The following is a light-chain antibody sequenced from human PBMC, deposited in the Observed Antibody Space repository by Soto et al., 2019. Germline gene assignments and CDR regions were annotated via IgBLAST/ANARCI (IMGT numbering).Light chain of an antibody. J-gene: IGKJ5*01. CDR3: QQLNSYPQVT. Sequence: DIQLTQSPSSLSASVGDRVTITCRTSQSINNYLHWYQHIPGKAPRLLIYAASTLQSGVPARFSGSGSGTEYTLTFSCLQPEEFAADYCQQLNSYPQVTFGQGTVLEIK. CDR2: AAS. V-gene: IGKV1-9*01. CDR1: QSINNY.